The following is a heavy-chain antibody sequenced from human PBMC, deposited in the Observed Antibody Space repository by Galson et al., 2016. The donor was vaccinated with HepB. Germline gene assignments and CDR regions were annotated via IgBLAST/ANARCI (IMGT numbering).Heavy chain of an antibody. J-gene: IGHJ2*01. CDR2: IYYSGRT. D-gene: IGHD6-19*01. CDR3: ARHAPNEGSGWILYFDL. Sequence: ETLSLTCTVSGGSISSSSDYWGWIRQPPGKGLEWIGSIYYSGRTYNNPPLRSRVGITVDTSKNQFSLKLSSVTAADTGVYYCARHAPNEGSGWILYFDLWGRGTLVTVSS. V-gene: IGHV4-39*01. CDR1: GGSISSSSDY.